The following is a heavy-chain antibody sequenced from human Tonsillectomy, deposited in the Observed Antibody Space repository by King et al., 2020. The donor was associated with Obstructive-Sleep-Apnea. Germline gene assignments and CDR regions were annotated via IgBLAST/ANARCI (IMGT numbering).Heavy chain of an antibody. D-gene: IGHD6-13*01. V-gene: IGHV3-9*01. CDR2: ISWNSGSV. CDR3: AKALLAAAATEAFDI. Sequence: VQLVESGGGLVQPGRSLRLSCAASGFTFDDYGMHWVRQAPGKGLECVSGISWNSGSVAYADSVKGRFTISRDNAKNSLYLQMNSLRPEDTALYYCAKALLAAAATEAFDIWGQGTMVTVSS. CDR1: GFTFDDYG. J-gene: IGHJ3*02.